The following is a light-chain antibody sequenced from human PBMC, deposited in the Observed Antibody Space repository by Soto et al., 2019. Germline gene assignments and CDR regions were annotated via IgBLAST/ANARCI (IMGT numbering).Light chain of an antibody. CDR2: DAS. Sequence: DVEMTQSPSTVSASGGERGTITWRGSQTISSWLAWYQQKPGKAPELLIYDASTLESGVPSRFSGSGSGTEFSLTISSLQPDDFATYYCQHYNSYSEAFGQGTKVVIK. V-gene: IGKV1-5*01. CDR3: QHYNSYSEA. CDR1: QTISSW. J-gene: IGKJ1*01.